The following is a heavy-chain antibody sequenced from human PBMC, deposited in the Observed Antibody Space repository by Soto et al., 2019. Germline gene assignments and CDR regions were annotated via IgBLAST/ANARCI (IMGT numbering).Heavy chain of an antibody. Sequence: QVRLVLSGDEVKKPGASVKVSCKASGYAFTDYGISWVRQAPGHGLEWIGWISAYNGNTNYAQKFQGRVTVTTDTSTTTAYRDVRNLRSDDTAVYYCARDHRYSSSFFDYWSQGTLITVSS. CDR1: GYAFTDYG. D-gene: IGHD6-19*01. CDR3: ARDHRYSSSFFDY. J-gene: IGHJ4*02. V-gene: IGHV1-18*04. CDR2: ISAYNGNT.